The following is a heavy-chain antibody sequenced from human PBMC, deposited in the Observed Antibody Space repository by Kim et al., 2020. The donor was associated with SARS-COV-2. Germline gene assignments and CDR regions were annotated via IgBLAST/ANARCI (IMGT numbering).Heavy chain of an antibody. J-gene: IGHJ4*02. D-gene: IGHD6-13*01. Sequence: QGCTGRFVFSLDTSVSTAYLQISSLKAEDTAVYYCARGIAAAGPLYYFDYWGQGTLVTVSS. V-gene: IGHV7-4-1*02. CDR3: ARGIAAAGPLYYFDY.